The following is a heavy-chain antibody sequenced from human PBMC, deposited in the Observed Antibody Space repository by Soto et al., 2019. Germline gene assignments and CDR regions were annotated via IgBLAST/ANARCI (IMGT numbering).Heavy chain of an antibody. Sequence: QVQVLQSGAEVRKPGSSVRVSCKASGGPFSNYAINWLRQAPGQGLVWMGGIIPISGTTNYTHKFQGRLTITADESTGTSYMDLSSLASDHTAMYYCSRAPEYSYGYIFDFADWGQGTQITVSS. CDR2: IIPISGTT. V-gene: IGHV1-69*01. D-gene: IGHD5-18*01. CDR1: GGPFSNYA. CDR3: SRAPEYSYGYIFDFAD. J-gene: IGHJ4*02.